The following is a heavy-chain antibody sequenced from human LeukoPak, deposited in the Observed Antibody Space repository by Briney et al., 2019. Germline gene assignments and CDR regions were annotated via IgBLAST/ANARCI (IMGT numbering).Heavy chain of an antibody. CDR2: MNPNSGKT. V-gene: IGHV1-8*03. Sequence: ASVKVSCKASGYTFTSYGINWVRQATGQGLEWLGWMNPNSGKTGCAQKFQGRLTITWNTSINTAYMELGSLRSEDTAVYYCARIDYSNAFDIWGRGTMVTVSS. D-gene: IGHD4-11*01. J-gene: IGHJ3*02. CDR3: ARIDYSNAFDI. CDR1: GYTFTSYG.